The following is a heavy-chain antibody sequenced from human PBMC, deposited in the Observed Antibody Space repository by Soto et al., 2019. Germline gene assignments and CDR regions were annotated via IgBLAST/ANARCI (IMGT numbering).Heavy chain of an antibody. CDR2: MNPNSGNT. CDR1: GYTFTSYD. D-gene: IGHD6-13*01. J-gene: IGHJ4*02. Sequence: ASVKVSCKASGYTFTSYDINWVRQATGQGLEWMGWMNPNSGNTGYAQKFQGRVTMTRNTSISTAYMELSSLRSEDTAVYYCARVFRSIAAAGIWGQGTLVTVSS. V-gene: IGHV1-8*01. CDR3: ARVFRSIAAAGI.